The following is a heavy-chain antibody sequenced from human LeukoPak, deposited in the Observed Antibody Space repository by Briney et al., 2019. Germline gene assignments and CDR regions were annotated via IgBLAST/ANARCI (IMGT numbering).Heavy chain of an antibody. V-gene: IGHV4-4*02. Sequence: SETLSLTCAVSGGSISSSNWWSWVRQPPGKGLEWIGEIYHSGSTNYNPSLKSRVTISVDKSKNQFSLKLSSVTAADTAVYYCARRNDFWRGYYYHWFDPWGQGTLVTVSS. CDR2: IYHSGST. CDR1: GGSISSSNW. CDR3: ARRNDFWRGYYYHWFDP. J-gene: IGHJ5*02. D-gene: IGHD3-3*01.